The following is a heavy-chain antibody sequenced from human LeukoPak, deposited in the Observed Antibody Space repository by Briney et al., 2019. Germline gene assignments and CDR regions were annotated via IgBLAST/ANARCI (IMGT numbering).Heavy chain of an antibody. CDR2: ISYDGSNK. Sequence: GGSLRLSCAASGFTLSSYGMHWVRQAPGKGLEWVAVISYDGSNKYYADSVKGRFTISRDNSKNTLYLQMNSLRAEDTAVYYCAKDLRSTVPTPRGAFDIWGQGTMVTVSS. CDR3: AKDLRSTVPTPRGAFDI. V-gene: IGHV3-30*18. CDR1: GFTLSSYG. D-gene: IGHD4-23*01. J-gene: IGHJ3*02.